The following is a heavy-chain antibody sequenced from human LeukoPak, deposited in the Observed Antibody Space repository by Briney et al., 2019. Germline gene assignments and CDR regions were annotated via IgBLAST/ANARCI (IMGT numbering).Heavy chain of an antibody. V-gene: IGHV3-23*01. CDR2: ISGGGVTT. CDR1: GFTFTSYA. J-gene: IGHJ4*02. Sequence: GASLRLSCAASGFTFTSYAMSRVRQAPGKGLEWVSTISGGGVTTYYADSVKGRFTISRDNPKNTVYLQMNSLRAEDTAIYYCATPWTAVATFHRLDYWGQGTLVTVSS. CDR3: ATPWTAVATFHRLDY. D-gene: IGHD3/OR15-3a*01.